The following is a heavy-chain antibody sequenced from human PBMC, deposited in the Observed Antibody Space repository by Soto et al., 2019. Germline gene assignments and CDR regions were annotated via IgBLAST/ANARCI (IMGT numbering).Heavy chain of an antibody. V-gene: IGHV3-30*04. CDR3: ARSTIGSMDV. CDR1: GFTFSSSA. Sequence: QVQLVESGGGVVQPGRSLRLSCAASGFTFSSSAIHWVRQAPGTGLQWVALISYDGRNEYYADSVKGRFTISRDNSKNTLYLQMNSLKTEDTAVYYCARSTIGSMDVWGQGTTVTVSS. D-gene: IGHD1-26*01. CDR2: ISYDGRNE. J-gene: IGHJ6*02.